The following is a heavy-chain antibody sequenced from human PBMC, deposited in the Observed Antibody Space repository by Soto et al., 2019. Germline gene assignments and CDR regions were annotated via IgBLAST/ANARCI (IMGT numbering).Heavy chain of an antibody. CDR1: GGSVSSGSYY. V-gene: IGHV4-61*01. D-gene: IGHD5-18*01. Sequence: SETLSLTWTVSGGSVSSGSYYWSWIRQPPGKGLEWIGYIYYSGSTNYNPSLKSRVTISVDTSKNQFSLKLSSVTAADTAVYYCARDYGYSYGAYYYYYGMDVWGQGTTVTVSS. CDR3: ARDYGYSYGAYYYYYGMDV. J-gene: IGHJ6*02. CDR2: IYYSGST.